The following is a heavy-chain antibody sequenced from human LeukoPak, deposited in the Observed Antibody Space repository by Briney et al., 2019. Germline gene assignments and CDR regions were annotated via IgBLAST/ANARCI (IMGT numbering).Heavy chain of an antibody. CDR2: INPNGGDT. Sequence: ASVKVSCKGSGYTFTGYHLHWVRQAPGQGLEWMGRINPNGGDTNYAQNFQGRVTMTRNTFISTAYMELSRLRSDDTAVYYCARDYCSSTACLFDYWGQGTLVTVSS. V-gene: IGHV1-2*06. J-gene: IGHJ4*02. CDR1: GYTFTGYH. CDR3: ARDYCSSTACLFDY. D-gene: IGHD2-2*01.